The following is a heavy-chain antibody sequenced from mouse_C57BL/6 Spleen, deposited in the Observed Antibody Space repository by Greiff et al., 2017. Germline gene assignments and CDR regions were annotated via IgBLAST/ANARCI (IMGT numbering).Heavy chain of an antibody. V-gene: IGHV1-15*01. Sequence: VKLVESGAELVRPGASVTLSCKASGYTFTDYEMHWVKQTPVHGLEWIGAIDPETGGTAYNQKFKGKAILTADKSSSTAYMELRSLTSEDSAVYYCTRSNYGKNFDYWGQGTTLTVSS. CDR3: TRSNYGKNFDY. J-gene: IGHJ2*01. CDR1: GYTFTDYE. D-gene: IGHD1-1*01. CDR2: IDPETGGT.